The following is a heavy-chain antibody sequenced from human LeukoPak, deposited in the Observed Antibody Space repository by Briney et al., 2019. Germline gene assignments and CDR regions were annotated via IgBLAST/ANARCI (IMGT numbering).Heavy chain of an antibody. V-gene: IGHV3-64*01. D-gene: IGHD5-18*01. J-gene: IGHJ4*02. CDR3: ARARGYRGVDFDY. Sequence: PGGSLRLSCAASGFTFSSYAMHWVRQAPGKGLEYVSAISSNGGSTYYANSVKGRFTISRDNSKNTLYLQMGSLRAEDMAVYYCARARGYRGVDFDYWGQGTLVTVSS. CDR1: GFTFSSYA. CDR2: ISSNGGST.